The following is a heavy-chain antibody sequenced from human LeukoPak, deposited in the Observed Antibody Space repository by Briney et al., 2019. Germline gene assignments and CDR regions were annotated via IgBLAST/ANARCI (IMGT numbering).Heavy chain of an antibody. Sequence: KPGGALRLSCAASGVTFSRDSMSWVRQAPGKGLEWIGSISSSSIYIYYADSVKGGFTISRDKAKNSPYLQMNSLRAEDTAVYYCARDPETLGDAFDIWGQGTMVTVSS. J-gene: IGHJ3*02. V-gene: IGHV3-21*01. CDR1: GVTFSRDS. D-gene: IGHD7-27*01. CDR3: ARDPETLGDAFDI. CDR2: ISSSSIYI.